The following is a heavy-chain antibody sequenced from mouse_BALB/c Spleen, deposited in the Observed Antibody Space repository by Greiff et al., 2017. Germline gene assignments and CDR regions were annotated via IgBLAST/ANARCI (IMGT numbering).Heavy chain of an antibody. Sequence: LVKTGASVKISCKASGYSFTGYYMHWVKQSHGKSLEWIGYISCYNGATSYNQKFKGKATFTVDTSSSTAYMQFNSLTSEDSAVYYCARAHYDYDGGFDYWGQGTTLTVSS. CDR3: ARAHYDYDGGFDY. J-gene: IGHJ2*01. D-gene: IGHD2-4*01. CDR2: ISCYNGAT. CDR1: GYSFTGYY. V-gene: IGHV1S34*01.